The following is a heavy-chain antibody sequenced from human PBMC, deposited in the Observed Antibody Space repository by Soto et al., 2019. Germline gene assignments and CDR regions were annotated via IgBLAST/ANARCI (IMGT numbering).Heavy chain of an antibody. CDR3: AHSLLGARLLDAFDI. Sequence: SGPTLVKPTQTLTLTCAFSGFSLSTSGVGVGWIRQPPGKALEWLALIYWDDDKRYSPSLKSRLTITKDTSKNQVVLTMTNMDPVDTATYYCAHSLLGARLLDAFDIWGQGTMVTVSS. V-gene: IGHV2-5*02. CDR2: IYWDDDK. J-gene: IGHJ3*02. D-gene: IGHD3-10*01. CDR1: GFSLSTSGVG.